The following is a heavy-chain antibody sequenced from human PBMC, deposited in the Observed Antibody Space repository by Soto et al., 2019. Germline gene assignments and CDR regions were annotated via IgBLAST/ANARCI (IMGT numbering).Heavy chain of an antibody. CDR2: IGTAGDT. CDR1: GFTFSSYD. D-gene: IGHD2-21*02. V-gene: IGHV3-13*01. J-gene: IGHJ3*02. CDR3: ARSDGGNSVAFDI. Sequence: GGSLRLSCAASGFTFSSYDMHWVRQATGKGLEWVSAIGTAGDTYYPGSVKGRFTISRENAKNSLYLQMNSLRAGDTAVYYCARSDGGNSVAFDIWGQGTMATVSS.